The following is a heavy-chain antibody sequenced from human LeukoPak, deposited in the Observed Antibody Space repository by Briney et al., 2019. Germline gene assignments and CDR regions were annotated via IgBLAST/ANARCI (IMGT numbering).Heavy chain of an antibody. V-gene: IGHV4-61*01. CDR1: GGSVSSGSYY. D-gene: IGHD2-2*01. J-gene: IGHJ4*02. CDR2: IYYSGST. CDR3: ARLYCSRTSCLFDS. Sequence: SETPSLTCTVSGGSVSSGSYYWSWIRQPPGKGLEWIGYIYYSGSTNYNPSLKSRVTISLDTSKNQFSLKLSSVTAADTAMYYCARLYCSRTSCLFDSWGQGALVTVSS.